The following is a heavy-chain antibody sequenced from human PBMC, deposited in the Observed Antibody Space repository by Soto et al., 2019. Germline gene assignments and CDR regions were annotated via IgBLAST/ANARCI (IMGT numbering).Heavy chain of an antibody. J-gene: IGHJ4*02. CDR2: ISPKNGNT. D-gene: IGHD6-13*01. CDR1: GSTFSGYS. CDR3: VRVDRSSWWTFDY. Sequence: ASVKVSCKASGSTFSGYSISWVRQAPGQGLEWVAWISPKNGNTNTAQKFQGRVTMTTHTPTSTAYMRLTSLKFDDTAIYFCVRVDRSSWWTFDYWGQGTQVTVSS. V-gene: IGHV1-18*04.